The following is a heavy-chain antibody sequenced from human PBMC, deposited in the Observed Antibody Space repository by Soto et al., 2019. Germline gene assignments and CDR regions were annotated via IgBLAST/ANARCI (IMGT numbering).Heavy chain of an antibody. Sequence: GGSLRLSXAASGFTFSSYAMIRILQAPVKGLEWVSGISGSGGSTYYADSVKGRFTISRDNSKNTLYLQMNSLRAEDTAVYYCAKVPVSGYYDSSGDGHWFDPWGQGTLVPVS. CDR1: GFTFSSYA. CDR2: ISGSGGST. J-gene: IGHJ5*02. D-gene: IGHD3-22*01. CDR3: AKVPVSGYYDSSGDGHWFDP. V-gene: IGHV3-23*01.